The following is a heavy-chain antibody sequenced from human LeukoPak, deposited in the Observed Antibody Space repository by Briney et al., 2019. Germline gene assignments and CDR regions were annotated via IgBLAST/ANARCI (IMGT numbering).Heavy chain of an antibody. D-gene: IGHD6-19*01. J-gene: IGHJ4*02. Sequence: GRSLRLSCAASGFTLSSYAMSWVRQAPGKGLEWVSAISGSGGSTYYADSVKGRFTISRDNSKNTLYLQMNSLRAEDTAVYYCAKYTSSGRYYFDYWGQGTLVTVSS. CDR2: ISGSGGST. V-gene: IGHV3-23*01. CDR1: GFTLSSYA. CDR3: AKYTSSGRYYFDY.